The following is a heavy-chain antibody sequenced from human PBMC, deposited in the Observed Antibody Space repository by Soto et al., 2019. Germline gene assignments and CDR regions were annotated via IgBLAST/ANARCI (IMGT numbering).Heavy chain of an antibody. CDR1: GFTFSSCA. D-gene: IGHD2-2*01. CDR2: ISYDGSNK. CDR3: ARDEGYCSSTSCYATHYYYYYGMDV. Sequence: GGSLRLSCAASGFTFSSCAMHWVRQAPGKGLEWVAVISYDGSNKYYADSVKGRFTISRDNSKNTLYLQMNSLRAEDTAVYYCARDEGYCSSTSCYATHYYYYYGMDVWGQGTTVTVSS. V-gene: IGHV3-30-3*01. J-gene: IGHJ6*02.